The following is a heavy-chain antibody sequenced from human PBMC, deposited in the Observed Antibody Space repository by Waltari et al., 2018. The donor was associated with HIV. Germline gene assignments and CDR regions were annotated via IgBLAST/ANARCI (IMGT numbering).Heavy chain of an antibody. Sequence: QLQLQESGPRLVKTSETLSLTCQVSGGFIRSSSYYWGWIRQPPGKGLEWIANIYYSGSAYYNPSLKSRVTISVDTSKNQFSLKLGSVTVADTAVYYCVRDVEWFQSWGQGTLVIVSS. J-gene: IGHJ5*01. CDR2: IYYSGSA. CDR3: VRDVEWFQS. CDR1: GGFIRSSSYY. V-gene: IGHV4-39*07. D-gene: IGHD2-15*01.